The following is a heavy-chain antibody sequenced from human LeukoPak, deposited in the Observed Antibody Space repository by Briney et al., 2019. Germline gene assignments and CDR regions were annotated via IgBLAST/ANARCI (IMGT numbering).Heavy chain of an antibody. D-gene: IGHD4-23*01. CDR3: ARDDGGALDY. Sequence: GGSLRLSCAASGFIFSTYWMAWVRQAPGKGVEWVANIKQDGSEMCVVDTVKGRFTIYRDNTKNSLYLQMNSLRAEDTAVYYCARDDGGALDYWGQGTLVTLSS. V-gene: IGHV3-7*01. J-gene: IGHJ4*02. CDR2: IKQDGSEM. CDR1: GFIFSTYW.